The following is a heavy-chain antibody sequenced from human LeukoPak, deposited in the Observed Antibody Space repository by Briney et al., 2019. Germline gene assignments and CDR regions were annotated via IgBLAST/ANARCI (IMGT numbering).Heavy chain of an antibody. CDR3: ATSGAWEIGFDY. Sequence: ASVKVSCKASGGTFSSYAISWVRQAPGQGLEWMGGIIPIFGTAIYAQKFQGRVTMTEDTSTDTAYMEPSSLRSEDTAVYYCATSGAWEIGFDYWGQGTLVTVSS. CDR1: GGTFSSYA. CDR2: IIPIFGTA. V-gene: IGHV1-69*06. J-gene: IGHJ4*02. D-gene: IGHD6-25*01.